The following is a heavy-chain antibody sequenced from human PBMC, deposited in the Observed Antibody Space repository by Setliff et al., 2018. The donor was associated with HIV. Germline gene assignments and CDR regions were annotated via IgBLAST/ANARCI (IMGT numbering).Heavy chain of an antibody. CDR1: GYTFTTYV. V-gene: IGHV1-3*01. CDR3: AIEPLPGDFGDF. J-gene: IGHJ4*02. D-gene: IGHD7-27*01. Sequence: ASVKVSCKASGYTFTTYVVHWVCQAPGQRLEWMGWINVGSGNTKYSQKFQGGVTITRDTSASTAYMELNSLRSEDTAVYYCAIEPLPGDFGDFWGQGTLVTVS. CDR2: INVGSGNT.